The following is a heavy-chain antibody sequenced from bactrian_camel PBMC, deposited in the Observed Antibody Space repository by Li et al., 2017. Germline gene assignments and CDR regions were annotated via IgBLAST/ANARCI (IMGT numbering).Heavy chain of an antibody. CDR3: RQIMQFSVIALVFPVAT. CDR1: GNTYNTDC. Sequence: QLVESGGGTVQAGGSLRLSCVVSGNTYNTDCMGWFRQAPGKGLEWVSGINSGGGTTYYADSVKRRFTISKDAAKDTVYLQMDSLNLRTQACITVRQIMQFSVIALVFPVATGARGPRSPSP. J-gene: IGHJ4*01. D-gene: IGHD3*01. V-gene: IGHV3S25*01. CDR2: INSGGGTT.